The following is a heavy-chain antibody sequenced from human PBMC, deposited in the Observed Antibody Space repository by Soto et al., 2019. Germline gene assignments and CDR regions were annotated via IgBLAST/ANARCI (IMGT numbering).Heavy chain of an antibody. D-gene: IGHD2-8*01. CDR1: GFTFTSSA. V-gene: IGHV1-58*01. Sequence: SVKVSCKASGFTFTSSAFQWVRQARGQRLEWIGWIAVGSGHTNYAQRFQDRVTLTRDMSTATTYMELSRLTSEDTAIYYCAADATAWQQMVPSDYWGQGTLVTVSS. CDR2: IAVGSGHT. CDR3: AADATAWQQMVPSDY. J-gene: IGHJ4*02.